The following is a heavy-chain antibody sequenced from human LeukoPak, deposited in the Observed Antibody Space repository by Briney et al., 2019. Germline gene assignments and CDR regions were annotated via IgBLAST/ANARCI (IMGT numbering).Heavy chain of an antibody. J-gene: IGHJ6*04. D-gene: IGHD3-10*02. Sequence: PGGALRLSCAASGFTFSSYSMNWVRQAPGKGLEWVSSISSSSSYIYYADSVKGRYTISRDNAKNSLYLQMNSLRAEDTAVYYCAELGITMIGGVWGKGTTVTISS. CDR3: AELGITMIGGV. CDR2: ISSSSSYI. V-gene: IGHV3-21*01. CDR1: GFTFSSYS.